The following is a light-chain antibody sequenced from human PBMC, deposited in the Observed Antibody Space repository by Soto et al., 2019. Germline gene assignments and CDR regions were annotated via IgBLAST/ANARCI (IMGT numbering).Light chain of an antibody. Sequence: QSVLTQSPSASLTPGQRVTISFSGSSSNIGSNYVYWYQQLPGAAPKLLIYNNNQRPSGVPDRFSGSKSATSASLDLSGLRSEDEADYYCAEWDDSLRGYVFGTGTKVTVL. CDR1: SSNIGSNY. CDR2: NNN. J-gene: IGLJ1*01. V-gene: IGLV1-47*02. CDR3: AEWDDSLRGYV.